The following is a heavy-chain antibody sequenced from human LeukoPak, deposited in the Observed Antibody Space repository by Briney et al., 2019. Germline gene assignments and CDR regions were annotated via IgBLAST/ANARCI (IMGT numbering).Heavy chain of an antibody. CDR3: ARDGSIAARGGWFDP. Sequence: SETLSLTCTVSGGSTSSGGYYWSWIRQHPGRGLEWIGYVFSGGSTFYNAPLQSRVTISVDTSKNQFSLKSNSVTAADTAVYYCARDGSIAARGGWFDPWGQGTLVTVSS. CDR2: VFSGGST. CDR1: GGSTSSGGYY. V-gene: IGHV4-31*03. J-gene: IGHJ5*02. D-gene: IGHD6-6*01.